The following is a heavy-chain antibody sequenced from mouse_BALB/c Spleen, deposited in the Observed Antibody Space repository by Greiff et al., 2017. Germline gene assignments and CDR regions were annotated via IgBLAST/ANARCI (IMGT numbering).Heavy chain of an antibody. Sequence: EVKLVESGGGLVKPGGSLKLSCAASGFTFSSYAMSWVRQSPEKRLEWVAEISSGGSYTYYPDTVTGRFTISRDNAKNTLYLEMSSLRSEDTAMYYCARDNYGLDYWGQGTTLTVSS. CDR1: GFTFSSYA. J-gene: IGHJ2*01. D-gene: IGHD1-1*01. CDR3: ARDNYGLDY. CDR2: ISSGGSYT. V-gene: IGHV5-9-4*01.